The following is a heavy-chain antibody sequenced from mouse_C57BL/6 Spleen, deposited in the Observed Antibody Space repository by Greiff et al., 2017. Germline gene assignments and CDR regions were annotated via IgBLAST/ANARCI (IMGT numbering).Heavy chain of an antibody. Sequence: QVQLQQPGAELVKPGASVKMSCKASGYTFTSYWITWVKQRPGQGLEWIGDIYPGSGSTNYNEKFKSKATLTVDTSSSTAYMQLSSLTSEDSAVYYCAREGRLITTDYAMDYWGQGASVTVSS. J-gene: IGHJ4*01. CDR2: IYPGSGST. CDR3: AREGRLITTDYAMDY. D-gene: IGHD1-1*01. CDR1: GYTFTSYW. V-gene: IGHV1-55*01.